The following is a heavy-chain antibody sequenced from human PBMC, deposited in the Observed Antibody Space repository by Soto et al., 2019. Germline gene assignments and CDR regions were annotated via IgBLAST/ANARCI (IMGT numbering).Heavy chain of an antibody. V-gene: IGHV1-3*01. CDR1: VYTFTSYA. CDR3: ARDMVRFIAVAGTGAFDI. CDR2: INAGNGNT. D-gene: IGHD6-19*01. J-gene: IGHJ3*02. Sequence: ASVKVSCKASVYTFTSYAIHWGRLAPGQRLERMGWINAGNGNTKYPQTFQGRVTITRDTSESTAYMELSSLRSEDTAVYYCARDMVRFIAVAGTGAFDIWGQGTMVTVSS.